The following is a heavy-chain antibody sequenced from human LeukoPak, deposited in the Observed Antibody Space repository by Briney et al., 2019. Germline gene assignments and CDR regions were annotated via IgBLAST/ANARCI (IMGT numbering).Heavy chain of an antibody. Sequence: SLRLSCAASGFTFDDYAMHWVRQAPGKGLEWVSGISWNSGSIGYADSVKGRFTISRDNAKNSLYLQMNSLRAEDTALYYCAKDIGSSVWGQGALVTVSS. V-gene: IGHV3-9*01. CDR2: ISWNSGSI. J-gene: IGHJ4*02. D-gene: IGHD3-10*01. CDR1: GFTFDDYA. CDR3: AKDIGSSV.